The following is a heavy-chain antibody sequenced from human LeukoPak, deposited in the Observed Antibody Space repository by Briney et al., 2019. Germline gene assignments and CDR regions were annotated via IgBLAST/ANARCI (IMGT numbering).Heavy chain of an antibody. Sequence: SETLSLTCTVSGDSMSDSYWSWIRQPAGKGLEWIGRIYASGSTNYNPSLKSRVTLSVDTSSNQFSLTLSSVTAADTAVYHCARDIRSHNGPEGYYYYMDVWGKGTTVTVSS. CDR1: GDSMSDSY. V-gene: IGHV4-4*07. D-gene: IGHD2-8*01. CDR3: ARDIRSHNGPEGYYYYMDV. CDR2: IYASGST. J-gene: IGHJ6*03.